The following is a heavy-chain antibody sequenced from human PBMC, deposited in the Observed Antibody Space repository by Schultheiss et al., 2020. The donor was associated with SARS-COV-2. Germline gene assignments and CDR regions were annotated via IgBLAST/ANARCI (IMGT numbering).Heavy chain of an antibody. D-gene: IGHD4-23*01. CDR2: ISSNGGST. J-gene: IGHJ4*02. Sequence: GESLKISCSASGFTFSSYAMHWVRQAPGKGLEYVSAISSNGGSTYYADSVKGRFTISRDNSKNTLYLQMNSLRAEDTAVYYCARDPTVVTPYYFDYWGQGTLVTVSS. V-gene: IGHV3-64*04. CDR1: GFTFSSYA. CDR3: ARDPTVVTPYYFDY.